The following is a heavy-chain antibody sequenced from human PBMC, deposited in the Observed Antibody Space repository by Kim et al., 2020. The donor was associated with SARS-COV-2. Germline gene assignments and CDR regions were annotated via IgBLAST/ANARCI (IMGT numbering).Heavy chain of an antibody. V-gene: IGHV4-39*07. J-gene: IGHJ4*02. CDR2: IFYSGKN. D-gene: IGHD1-1*01. CDR3: ARTVTMSRTSLFDY. CDR1: GGSISSSNYY. Sequence: SETLSLTCTVSGGSISSSNYYWAWIRQPPGKGLEWIGNIFYSGKNSYNPSLKSRSTISVDTSKNQFSLRVTSATAADTAMYYCARTVTMSRTSLFDYWGQGNLVIVSS.